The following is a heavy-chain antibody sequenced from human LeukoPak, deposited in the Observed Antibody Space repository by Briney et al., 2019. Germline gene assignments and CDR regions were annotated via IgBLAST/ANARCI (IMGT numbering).Heavy chain of an antibody. CDR2: ISAHNGNT. J-gene: IGHJ4*01. Sequence: ASVTLSFNGSGYTYTTHGIDWARQAPGQGLEWMGWISAHNGNTNYAQSLQGRVTMTTDTSTNTAYMELRSLRSDDTAVYCCAYGGYFDPWSHGTLVTVSS. CDR3: AYGGYFDP. V-gene: IGHV1-18*01. CDR1: GYTYTTHG. D-gene: IGHD3-16*01.